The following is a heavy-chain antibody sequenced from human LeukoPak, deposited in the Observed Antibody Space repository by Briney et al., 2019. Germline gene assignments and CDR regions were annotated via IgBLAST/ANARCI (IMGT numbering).Heavy chain of an antibody. V-gene: IGHV4-39*01. D-gene: IGHD2-2*01. CDR1: GGSISSSSYY. CDR2: IDYSGST. Sequence: SETLSLTCTVSGGSISSSSYYWGWIRQPPGKGLEWIGSIDYSGSTYYNPSLKSRVTISVDTSKNQFSLKLSSVTAADTAVYYCASWGWGDIVVVPAATDAFDIWGQGTMVTVSS. J-gene: IGHJ3*02. CDR3: ASWGWGDIVVVPAATDAFDI.